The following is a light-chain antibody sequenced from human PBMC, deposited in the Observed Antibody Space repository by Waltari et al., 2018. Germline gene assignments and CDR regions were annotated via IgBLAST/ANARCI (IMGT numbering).Light chain of an antibody. Sequence: AIRMTQSPSSFSASTGDRVTITCRASQGISSYLAWYQQKPGKDPKLLIYAASTLQSGVPSRFSGSGSGTDFTLTISCLQCEDFATYYCQQYYSYPPTFGGGTKVEIK. V-gene: IGKV1-8*01. J-gene: IGKJ4*01. CDR3: QQYYSYPPT. CDR2: AAS. CDR1: QGISSY.